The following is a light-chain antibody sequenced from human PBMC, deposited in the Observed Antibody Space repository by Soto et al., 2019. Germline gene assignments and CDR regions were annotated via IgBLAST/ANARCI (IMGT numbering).Light chain of an antibody. Sequence: QSVLTQPPSASGTPGQRVTISCSGSTCSIGGNYVNWSQHLPGTAPKLLIYRNDHRPSGVPDRWSGSKSDTSPPLAISRLRSEDEGDYYRSAWDDRLSVVVFGGGTKVTVL. V-gene: IGLV1-47*01. J-gene: IGLJ3*02. CDR3: SAWDDRLSVVV. CDR2: RND. CDR1: TCSIGGNY.